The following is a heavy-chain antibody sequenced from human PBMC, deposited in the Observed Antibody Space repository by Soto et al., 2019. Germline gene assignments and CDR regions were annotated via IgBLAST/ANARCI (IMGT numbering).Heavy chain of an antibody. D-gene: IGHD1-26*01. J-gene: IGHJ4*02. CDR2: IWYDGTNK. CDR3: VRDVSASGSYYNF. CDR1: GFTFSIFG. V-gene: IGHV3-33*01. Sequence: GGSLRLSCAASGFTFSIFGIHWVRQAPGKGLEWVAVIWYDGTNKYYADSVKGRFTISRDNYKNTVYLQMDSLRVEDTAMYYCVRDVSASGSYYNFWGQGTLVTVSS.